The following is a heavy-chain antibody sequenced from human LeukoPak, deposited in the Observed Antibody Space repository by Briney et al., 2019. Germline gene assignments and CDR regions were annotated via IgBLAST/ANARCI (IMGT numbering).Heavy chain of an antibody. J-gene: IGHJ1*01. Sequence: ASVRVSCKASGGTFSSYAISWVRQAPGQGLEWMGRIIPIFGTANYAQKFQGRVTITTDESTSTAYMELSSLRSEDTAVYYCARDYPLPPPYGDYFPIAFQHWGQGTLVTVSS. D-gene: IGHD4-17*01. CDR3: ARDYPLPPPYGDYFPIAFQH. CDR1: GGTFSSYA. V-gene: IGHV1-69*05. CDR2: IIPIFGTA.